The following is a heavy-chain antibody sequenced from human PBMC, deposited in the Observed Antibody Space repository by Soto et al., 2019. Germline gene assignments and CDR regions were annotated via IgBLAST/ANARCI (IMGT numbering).Heavy chain of an antibody. V-gene: IGHV4-34*01. CDR3: ARGLPARPSYNWFDP. CDR2: INHSGST. J-gene: IGHJ5*02. Sequence: SETLSLTCAVYGGSFSGYYWSWIRQPPGKGLEWIGEINHSGSTNYNPSLKSRVTISVDTSKNQFSLKLSSVTAADTAVYYCARGLPARPSYNWFDPWGQGTLVTVSS. CDR1: GGSFSGYY. D-gene: IGHD6-6*01.